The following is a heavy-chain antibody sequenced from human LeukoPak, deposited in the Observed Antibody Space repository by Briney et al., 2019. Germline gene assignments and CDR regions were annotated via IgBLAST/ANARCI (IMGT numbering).Heavy chain of an antibody. CDR1: VFTFSHYW. CDR3: ATHRGYSYGTAEDFDY. J-gene: IGHJ4*02. CDR2: IKQDGSEK. Sequence: GGPLRLSCAASVFTFSHYWMRWARQAPGKGLVWVAYIKQDGSEKYYVDSVKGRFTISRDNAKNSLYLQMNSLRAEDTALYYCATHRGYSYGTAEDFDYWGQGTLVTVSS. D-gene: IGHD5-18*01. V-gene: IGHV3-7*01.